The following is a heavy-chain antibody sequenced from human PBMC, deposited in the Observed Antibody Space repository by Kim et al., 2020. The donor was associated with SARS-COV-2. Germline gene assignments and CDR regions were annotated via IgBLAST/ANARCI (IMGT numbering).Heavy chain of an antibody. V-gene: IGHV3-33*05. J-gene: IGHJ6*02. CDR1: GFTFSSYG. CDR3: ATDLWSYSSGWTYYYFGMDV. CDR2: ISYDGSNK. D-gene: IGHD6-19*01. Sequence: GWSLRLSCAASGFTFSSYGMHWVRQAPGKGLEGVAVISYDGSNKYYADSVKGRFTISRDNSKNTLYLQMNSLRAEDTAVYYCATDLWSYSSGWTYYYFGMDVWGQGTTVTVSS.